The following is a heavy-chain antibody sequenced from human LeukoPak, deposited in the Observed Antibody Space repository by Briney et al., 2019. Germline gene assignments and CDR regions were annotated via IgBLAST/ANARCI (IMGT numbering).Heavy chain of an antibody. Sequence: GGSLRLSCAASGFTFSDYYMSWIRQAPGKGLEWVSYISSSGSTIYYADSVKGRFTISRDNAKNSLYLQMNSLRAEDTAVYYCARYPQLVRRYYYMDVWGKGTTVTVSS. V-gene: IGHV3-11*04. CDR2: ISSSGSTI. CDR3: ARYPQLVRRYYYMDV. D-gene: IGHD6-13*01. J-gene: IGHJ6*03. CDR1: GFTFSDYY.